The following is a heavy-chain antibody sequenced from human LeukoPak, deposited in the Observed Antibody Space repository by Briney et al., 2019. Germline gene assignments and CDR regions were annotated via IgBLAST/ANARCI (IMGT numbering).Heavy chain of an antibody. CDR1: GFTFSRYW. CDR2: ISSSSSYI. V-gene: IGHV3-21*01. J-gene: IGHJ4*02. Sequence: PGGSLRLSCAASGFTFSRYWMSWVCQAPGKGLEWVSSISSSSSYIYYADSVKGRFTISRDNAKNSLYLQMNSLRAEDTAVYYCARGLGNCIGGSCYRHFDYWGQGTLVTVSS. CDR3: ARGLGNCIGGSCYRHFDY. D-gene: IGHD2-15*01.